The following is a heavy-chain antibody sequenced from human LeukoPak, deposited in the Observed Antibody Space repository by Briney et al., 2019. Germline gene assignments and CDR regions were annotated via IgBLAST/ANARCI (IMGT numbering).Heavy chain of an antibody. CDR1: GFTFSSYW. Sequence: GGSLRLSCAASGFTFSSYWMSWVRQAPGKGLEWVANIKQDGSEKYYVDSVKGRFTISRDNAKNSLYLQMNSLRAEDTAVYYCARETPSYYYDSSGYSPYFDIWGQGTMVTVSS. D-gene: IGHD3-22*01. V-gene: IGHV3-7*01. CDR3: ARETPSYYYDSSGYSPYFDI. CDR2: IKQDGSEK. J-gene: IGHJ3*02.